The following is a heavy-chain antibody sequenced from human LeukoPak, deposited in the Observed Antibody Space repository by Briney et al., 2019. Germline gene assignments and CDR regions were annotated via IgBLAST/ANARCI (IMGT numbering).Heavy chain of an antibody. CDR2: FDPEDGET. V-gene: IGHV1-24*01. CDR1: GYTLTELS. J-gene: IGHJ4*02. D-gene: IGHD3-10*01. Sequence: ASVKVSCKVSGYTLTELSMHWVRQAPGKGLEWMGGFDPEDGETIYAQKFQGRVTMTEDTSTDTAYMELSSPRSEDTAVYYCATDVNQYYYGSGSYYPYWGQGTLVTVSS. CDR3: ATDVNQYYYGSGSYYPY.